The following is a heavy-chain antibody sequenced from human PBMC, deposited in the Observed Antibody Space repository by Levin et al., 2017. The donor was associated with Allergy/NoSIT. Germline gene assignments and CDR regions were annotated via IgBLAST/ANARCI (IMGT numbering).Heavy chain of an antibody. CDR3: AKKQAGTSGFSFDV. CDR2: ITGGGSDT. CDR1: FFSFFSSS. Sequence: GGSLRLSCSASFFSFFSSSLTWVRQAPGKGLEWVSDITGGGSDTWYGDSVQGRFTFSLSHSKDMLYLELNRLRVEDTGIYCCAKKQAGTSGFSFDVWGQGTTVTVSS. V-gene: IGHV3-23*01. J-gene: IGHJ3*01. D-gene: IGHD6-19*01.